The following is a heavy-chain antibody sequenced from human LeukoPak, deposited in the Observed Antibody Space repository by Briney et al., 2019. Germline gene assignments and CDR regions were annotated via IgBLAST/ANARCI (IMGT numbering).Heavy chain of an antibody. D-gene: IGHD6-25*01. J-gene: IGHJ5*02. V-gene: IGHV1-46*01. CDR1: GYTFTSYY. Sequence: GSVTVSCKASGYTFTSYYMHWVRQAPGQGLEWMGIINPSGGSTNYAQKFQGRVTMTRDMSTSTVYMELSSLRSEDTAVYYCARALPAIGINWFDPWGQGTLVTVSS. CDR3: ARALPAIGINWFDP. CDR2: INPSGGST.